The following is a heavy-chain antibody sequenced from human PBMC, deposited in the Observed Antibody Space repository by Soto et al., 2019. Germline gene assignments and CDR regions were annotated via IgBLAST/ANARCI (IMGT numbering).Heavy chain of an antibody. V-gene: IGHV1-24*01. CDR3: ETRVLRYFDGSYGLFDY. CDR2: FDPEDGET. Sequence: ASVKVSCKVSGYTLTELSMHWVRQAPGKGLEWMGGFDPEDGETIYAQKFQGRVTMTEDTSTDTAYMELSSLRSEDTAVYYCETRVLRYFDGSYGLFDYWGQGTLVTVSS. D-gene: IGHD3-9*01. J-gene: IGHJ4*02. CDR1: GYTLTELS.